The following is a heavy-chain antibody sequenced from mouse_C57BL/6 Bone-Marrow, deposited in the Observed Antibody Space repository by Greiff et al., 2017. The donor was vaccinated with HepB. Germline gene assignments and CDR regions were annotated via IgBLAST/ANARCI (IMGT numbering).Heavy chain of an antibody. CDR3: ARGGTAQALFAY. D-gene: IGHD3-2*02. CDR1: GYTFTNYD. Sequence: VMLVESGPELVKPGTSVKLSCKASGYTFTNYDINWMKQRPGQGLEWIGWIYPRDGTSKYNEKFKGKATLTVDTSSSTTYMEFHSLTSEDSAVYFCARGGTAQALFAYWGQGTLVTVSA. V-gene: IGHV1-85*01. CDR2: IYPRDGTS. J-gene: IGHJ3*01.